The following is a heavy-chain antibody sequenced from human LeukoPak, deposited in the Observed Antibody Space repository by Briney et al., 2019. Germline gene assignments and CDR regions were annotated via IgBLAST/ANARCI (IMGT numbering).Heavy chain of an antibody. CDR3: ARSLGWYVVY. CDR2: IYTSGST. CDR1: GGSISSGSYY. V-gene: IGHV4-61*02. J-gene: IGHJ4*02. Sequence: PWETLSLTCTVSGGSISSGSYYWSWIRQPAGKGLEWIGRIYTSGSTNYNPSLKSRVTISVDTSKNQFSLKLSSVTAADTAVYYCARSLGWYVVYWGQGTLVTVSS. D-gene: IGHD6-19*01.